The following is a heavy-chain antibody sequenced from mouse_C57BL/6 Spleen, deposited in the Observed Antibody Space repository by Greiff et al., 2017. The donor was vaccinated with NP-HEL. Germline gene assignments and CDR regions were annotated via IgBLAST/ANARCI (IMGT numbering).Heavy chain of an antibody. D-gene: IGHD2-3*01. CDR3: AKDGYSYYAMDY. V-gene: IGHV2-5*01. J-gene: IGHJ4*01. CDR1: GFSLTSYG. Sequence: VQRVESGPGLVQPSQSLSITCTVSGFSLTSYGVHWVRQSPGKGLEWLGVIWRGGSTDYNAAFMSRLSITKDNSKSQVFFKMNSLQADDTAIYYCAKDGYSYYAMDYWGQGTSVTVSS. CDR2: IWRGGST.